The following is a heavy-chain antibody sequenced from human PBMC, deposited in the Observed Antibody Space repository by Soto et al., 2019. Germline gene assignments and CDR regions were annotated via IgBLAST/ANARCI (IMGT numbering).Heavy chain of an antibody. D-gene: IGHD4-17*01. CDR1: GFTFSNAW. J-gene: IGHJ6*02. Sequence: GGSLRLSCAASGFTFSNAWMNWVRQAPGKGLEWVGRIKSKTDGGTTDYAAPVKGRFTISRDDSKNTLYLQMNSLKTEDTAVYYCTTGSRDDYGGYYDGMAVPAQGTTVTGSS. CDR3: TTGSRDDYGGYYDGMAV. CDR2: IKSKTDGGTT. V-gene: IGHV3-15*07.